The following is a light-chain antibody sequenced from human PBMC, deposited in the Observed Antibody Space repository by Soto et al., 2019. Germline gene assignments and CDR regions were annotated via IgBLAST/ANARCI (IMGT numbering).Light chain of an antibody. V-gene: IGLV1-47*01. CDR2: RNN. J-gene: IGLJ3*02. CDR3: AAWDDSLSGPV. Sequence: QSVLTQPPSASGTPGQRVTISCSGSSSNFGSNYVYWYQQLPGTAPKLLIYRNNQRPSGVPDRFSASKSGTSASLAISGLRSEDEADYYCAAWDDSLSGPVFGGGTKVTVL. CDR1: SSNFGSNY.